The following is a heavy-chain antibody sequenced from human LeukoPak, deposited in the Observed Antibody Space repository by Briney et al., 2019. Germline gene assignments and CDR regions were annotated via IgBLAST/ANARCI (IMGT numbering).Heavy chain of an antibody. CDR1: GFTVSSYW. CDR3: ARAGEDYYGDPYYFDY. V-gene: IGHV3-7*01. Sequence: GGSLRLSCAASGFTVSSYWMSWVRQPPGKGLEWVANIKQDGSEKYYVDSVKGRFTISRDNAKNSLYLQMNSLRAEDTAVYYCARAGEDYYGDPYYFDYWGQGTLVTVSS. J-gene: IGHJ4*02. D-gene: IGHD4-17*01. CDR2: IKQDGSEK.